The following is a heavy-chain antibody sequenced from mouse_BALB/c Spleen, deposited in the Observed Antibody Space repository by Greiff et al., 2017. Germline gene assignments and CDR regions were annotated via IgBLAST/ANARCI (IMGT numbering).Heavy chain of an antibody. CDR3: ARDWDGYYAMDY. V-gene: IGHV14-4*02. J-gene: IGHJ4*01. CDR1: GFNIKDYY. D-gene: IGHD4-1*01. CDR2: IDPENGDT. Sequence: EVQLQQSGAELVRSGASVKLSCTASGFNIKDYYMHWVKQRPEQGLEWIGWIDPENGDTEYAPKFQGKATMTADTSSNTAYLQLSSLTSEDTAVYYCARDWDGYYAMDYWGQGTSVTVSS.